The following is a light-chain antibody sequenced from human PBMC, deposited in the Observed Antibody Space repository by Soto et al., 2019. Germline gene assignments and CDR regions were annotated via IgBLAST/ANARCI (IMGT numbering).Light chain of an antibody. Sequence: EIVLTQSPGTLSLSPGERATLSCRASQSVSNNYLAWYQQKPGQAPRLLIYDASSRATGIPDRFSGSGSGTDFTFTISRLEPEDFAVYYCQQYGSSLTWTFGQGTKVDIK. J-gene: IGKJ1*01. CDR1: QSVSNNY. V-gene: IGKV3-20*01. CDR3: QQYGSSLTWT. CDR2: DAS.